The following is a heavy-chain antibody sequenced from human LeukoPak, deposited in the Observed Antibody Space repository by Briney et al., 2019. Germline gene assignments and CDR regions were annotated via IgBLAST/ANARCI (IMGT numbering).Heavy chain of an antibody. D-gene: IGHD3-3*01. CDR1: GFTFNTFG. V-gene: IGHV3-33*06. CDR3: AKDTAVQFLEPAF. Sequence: GGSLRLSCAASGFTFNTFGMHWVRQAPGQGLEWVAAIWFDGSVKHYSDAVKGRFTISRDNSLNTLYLQMNGLRVEDTAIYYCAKDTAVQFLEPAFWGQGTLVTVYS. J-gene: IGHJ4*02. CDR2: IWFDGSVK.